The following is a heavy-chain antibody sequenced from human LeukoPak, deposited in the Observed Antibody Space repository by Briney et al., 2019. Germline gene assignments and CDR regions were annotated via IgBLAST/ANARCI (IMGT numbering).Heavy chain of an antibody. CDR1: GGTFSSYA. J-gene: IGHJ5*02. V-gene: IGHV1-69*05. D-gene: IGHD6-6*01. CDR3: ARSPAYSSSFSIDP. Sequence: SVKVSCKAYGGTFSSYAISWVRQAPGQGLEWMGGIIPIFGTANYAQKFQGRVTITTDESTSTAYMELSSLRSEDTAVYYCARSPAYSSSFSIDPWGQGTLVTVSS. CDR2: IIPIFGTA.